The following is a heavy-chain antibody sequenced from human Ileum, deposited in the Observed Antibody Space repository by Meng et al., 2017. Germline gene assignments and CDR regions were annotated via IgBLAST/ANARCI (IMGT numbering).Heavy chain of an antibody. J-gene: IGHJ4*02. CDR3: AKVAGPAKYYFDY. V-gene: IGHV3-9*01. CDR1: GFTFDDYA. CDR2: ISWNSGSI. Sequence: VQLVEAGGGLVQPGRSLRLSCASSGFTFDDYAMHWVRQAPGKGLEWVSGISWNSGSICYADSVKGRFTISRDNAKNSLYLQMNSLRAEDTALYYCAKVAGPAKYYFDYWGQGTLVTVSS. D-gene: IGHD6-19*01.